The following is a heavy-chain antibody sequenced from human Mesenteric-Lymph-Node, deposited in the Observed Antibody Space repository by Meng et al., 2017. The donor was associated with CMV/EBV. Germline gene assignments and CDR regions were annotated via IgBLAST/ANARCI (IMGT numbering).Heavy chain of an antibody. J-gene: IGHJ6*02. Sequence: GESLKISCAASGFTFSSYAIHWVRQAPGKGLEWVAVISDDGSNKYYADSVKGRFTISRDNSKNTLYLEMDSLRDEDTAMYYCARRMGVLKTTDSYYYYHGMDVWGQGTTVTVSS. V-gene: IGHV3-30-3*01. CDR1: GFTFSSYA. CDR3: ARRMGVLKTTDSYYYYHGMDV. D-gene: IGHD3-16*01. CDR2: ISDDGSNK.